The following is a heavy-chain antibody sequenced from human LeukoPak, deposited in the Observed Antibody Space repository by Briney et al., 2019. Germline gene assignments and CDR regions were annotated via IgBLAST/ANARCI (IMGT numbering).Heavy chain of an antibody. Sequence: SETLSLTCTVSGGSISSGGYSWSWIRQPPGKGLEWIGYIYYSGSAYYNPSLKSRVTISVDTSKNQFSLRLSSVTAADTAVYYCARRRLWFGELPIDYWGQGTLVTVSS. CDR1: GGSISSGGYS. J-gene: IGHJ4*02. CDR2: IYYSGSA. V-gene: IGHV4-30-4*07. D-gene: IGHD3-10*01. CDR3: ARRRLWFGELPIDY.